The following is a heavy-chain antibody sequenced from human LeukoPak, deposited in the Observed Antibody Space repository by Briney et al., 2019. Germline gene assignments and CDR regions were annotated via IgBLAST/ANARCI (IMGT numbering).Heavy chain of an antibody. V-gene: IGHV4-4*07. J-gene: IGHJ4*02. CDR2: IYTSGST. Sequence: SETLSLTCTVSHGSISSHYWSWIRQPAGKGLEWIGRIYTSGSTNYNPSLKSRVTMSVDTSKNQFSLKLSSVTAADTAVYYCARDRGYSGYDFDYWGQGTLVTVSS. CDR3: ARDRGYSGYDFDY. D-gene: IGHD5-12*01. CDR1: HGSISSHY.